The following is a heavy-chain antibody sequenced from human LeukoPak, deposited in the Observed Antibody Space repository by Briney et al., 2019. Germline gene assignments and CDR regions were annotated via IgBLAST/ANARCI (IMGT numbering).Heavy chain of an antibody. D-gene: IGHD6-6*01. CDR1: GFTFSSYSMN. V-gene: IGHV4-39*01. Sequence: GSLRLSCAASGFTFSSYSMNWVRQPPGKGLEWIGSIYYSGSTYYNPSLKSRVTISVDTSKNQFSLKLSSVTAADTAVYYCARRYSSSPDQNYYYYYGMDVWGQGTTVTVSS. CDR3: ARRYSSSPDQNYYYYYGMDV. J-gene: IGHJ6*02. CDR2: IYYSGST.